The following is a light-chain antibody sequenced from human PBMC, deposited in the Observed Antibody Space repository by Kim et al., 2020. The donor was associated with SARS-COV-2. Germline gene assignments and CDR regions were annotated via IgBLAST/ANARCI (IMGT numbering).Light chain of an antibody. CDR1: QNVLSSSNNKDY. V-gene: IGKV4-1*01. CDR2: SAS. CDR3: QQYYTTPLT. Sequence: DIVMTQSPDSLAVSLAERATINCKSSQNVLSSSNNKDYLAWYQQKPGQPPKLLIYSASTRASGVPDRFSGSGSGTDFTLTISSLQAEDVAGYYCQQYYTTPLTFGQGTKVDIK. J-gene: IGKJ1*01.